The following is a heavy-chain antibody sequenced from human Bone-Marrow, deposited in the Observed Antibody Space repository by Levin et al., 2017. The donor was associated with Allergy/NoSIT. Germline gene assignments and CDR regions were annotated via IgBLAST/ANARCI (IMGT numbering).Heavy chain of an antibody. D-gene: IGHD3-16*01. CDR1: GGSFNVYY. J-gene: IGHJ5*02. Sequence: TSSETLSLTCAVYGGSFNVYYWSWIRQSPGKGLEWIGEINHVGSSNYNPSLKSRVTISVDASKDQFYLNLTHVTAADTAIYYCATEGGNWFDPWGQGTLVTVSS. CDR3: ATEGGNWFDP. V-gene: IGHV4-34*01. CDR2: INHVGSS.